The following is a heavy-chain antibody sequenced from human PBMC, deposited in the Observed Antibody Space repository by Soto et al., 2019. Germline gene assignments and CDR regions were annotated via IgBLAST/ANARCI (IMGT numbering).Heavy chain of an antibody. J-gene: IGHJ6*02. Sequence: EVQLLESGGGLVQPGGSLRLSCAASGFTFSSYAMSWVRQAPGKGLEWVSAISGSGGSTYYADSVKGRFTISRDNSKNTLYLQMNSLRAEDTAVYYCAKYGGVIYYYYYYGMDVWGQGTTVTVSS. CDR3: AKYGGVIYYYYYYGMDV. D-gene: IGHD4-17*01. CDR2: ISGSGGST. V-gene: IGHV3-23*01. CDR1: GFTFSSYA.